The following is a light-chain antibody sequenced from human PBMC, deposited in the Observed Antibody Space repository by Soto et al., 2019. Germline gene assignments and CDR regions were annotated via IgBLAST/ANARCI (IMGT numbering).Light chain of an antibody. CDR3: QTWVTGIHI. CDR1: SGHSNYA. V-gene: IGLV4-69*01. J-gene: IGLJ2*01. Sequence: VLTQSPSASASLGASVKLTCTLSSGHSNYAIAWQQQQPEKGPRFLMKLNSDGSHSKGDGIPDRFSGSSSGAERYLTISTLQSEDEADYYCQTWVTGIHIFGGGTKLTVL. CDR2: LNSDGSH.